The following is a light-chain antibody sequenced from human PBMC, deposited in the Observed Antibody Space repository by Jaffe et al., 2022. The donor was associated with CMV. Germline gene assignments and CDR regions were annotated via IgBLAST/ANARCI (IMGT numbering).Light chain of an antibody. CDR3: QQYNSHST. CDR2: KAS. V-gene: IGKV1-5*03. J-gene: IGKJ1*01. Sequence: DIQMTQSPSTVSASVGDRVIITCRASQSVSSRLAWYQQKAGKAPKLLIFKASSLESGVPSRFSGSGSGTEFTLTINSLQPDDFATYYCQQYNSHSTFGQGTKVEIK. CDR1: QSVSSR.